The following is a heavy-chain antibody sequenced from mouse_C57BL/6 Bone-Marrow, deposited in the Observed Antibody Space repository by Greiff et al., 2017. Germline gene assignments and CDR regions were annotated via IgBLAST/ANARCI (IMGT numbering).Heavy chain of an antibody. D-gene: IGHD1-1*01. CDR1: GYTFTSYW. V-gene: IGHV1-72*01. CDR3: AGFTTVVAGDFDV. J-gene: IGHJ1*03. CDR2: SDPNSGGT. Sequence: QVQLQQPGAELVKPGASVKLSCKASGYTFTSYWMHWVKQRPGRGLEWIGRSDPNSGGTKYNEKFKSKATLTVDKPSSTAYMQLSSLTSEDSAVYYCAGFTTVVAGDFDVWGTGTTVTVSS.